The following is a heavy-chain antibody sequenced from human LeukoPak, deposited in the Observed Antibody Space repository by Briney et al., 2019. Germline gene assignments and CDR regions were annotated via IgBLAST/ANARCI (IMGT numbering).Heavy chain of an antibody. D-gene: IGHD4-17*01. CDR3: ARTMTTGNYYYYMDV. CDR1: GGIFSSYA. Sequence: SVKVSCKASGGIFSSYAISWVRQAPGQGLEWMGGIIPIFGTANYAQKFQGRVTITTDESTSTAYMELSSLRSEDTAVYYCARTMTTGNYYYYMDVWGKGTTVTVSS. CDR2: IIPIFGTA. V-gene: IGHV1-69*05. J-gene: IGHJ6*03.